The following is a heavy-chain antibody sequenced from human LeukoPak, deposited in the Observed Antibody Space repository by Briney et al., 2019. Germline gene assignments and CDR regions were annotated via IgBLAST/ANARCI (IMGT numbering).Heavy chain of an antibody. CDR3: TREPVAGTGRDC. CDR1: GFTFSDYY. D-gene: IGHD6-19*01. V-gene: IGHV3-72*01. CDR2: TRKRGNSYTT. J-gene: IGHJ4*02. Sequence: PGGSLRLSCAASGFTFSDYYMEWVRQAPGKGLEWVGRTRKRGNSYTTEYAASVKGRFTISRDDSKNSLFLQMNSLKAEDTAVYYCTREPVAGTGRDCRGQGTLVTVSS.